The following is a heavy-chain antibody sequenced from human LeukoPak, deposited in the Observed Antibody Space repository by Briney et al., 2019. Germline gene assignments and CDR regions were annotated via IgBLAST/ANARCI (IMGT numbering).Heavy chain of an antibody. Sequence: PGGPLRLSCAASGITFSNFAMSWVRQAPGKGLEWVSTISGSGGSTDYADSVKGRFTISRDNSKNTLYLQMNSLRAEDTAVYYCAKRDGVFWGQGTLVTVSS. CDR2: ISGSGGST. D-gene: IGHD2-8*01. CDR1: GITFSNFA. J-gene: IGHJ4*02. V-gene: IGHV3-23*01. CDR3: AKRDGVF.